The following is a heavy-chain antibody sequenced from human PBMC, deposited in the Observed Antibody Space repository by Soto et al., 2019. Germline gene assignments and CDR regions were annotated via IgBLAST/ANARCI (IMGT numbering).Heavy chain of an antibody. J-gene: IGHJ4*02. Sequence: GGSLRLSCAASGFTFSSYGMHWVRQAPGKGLEWVAVIWYDGSNKYYADSVKGRFTISRDNSKNTLYLQMNSLRAEDTAVYYCAKWTTVVSPLFDYWGQGMLVTVSS. V-gene: IGHV3-30*02. CDR2: IWYDGSNK. CDR3: AKWTTVVSPLFDY. CDR1: GFTFSSYG. D-gene: IGHD4-17*01.